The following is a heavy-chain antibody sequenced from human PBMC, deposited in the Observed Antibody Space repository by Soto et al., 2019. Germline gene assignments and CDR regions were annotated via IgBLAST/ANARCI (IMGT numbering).Heavy chain of an antibody. CDR2: ISYDGSNK. CDR3: ARAPMIVVVPLGY. D-gene: IGHD3-22*01. J-gene: IGHJ4*02. V-gene: IGHV3-30-3*01. Sequence: QVQLVESGGGVVQPGRSLRLSCAASGFTFSSYAMHWVRQAPGKGLEWVAVISYDGSNKYYADSVKGRFTISRDNSKNTLYLQMNSLRAEDTAVYYCARAPMIVVVPLGYWGQGTLVTVSS. CDR1: GFTFSSYA.